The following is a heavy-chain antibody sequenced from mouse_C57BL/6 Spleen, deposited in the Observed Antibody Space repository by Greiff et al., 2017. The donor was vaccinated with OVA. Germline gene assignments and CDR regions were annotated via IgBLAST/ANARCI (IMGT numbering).Heavy chain of an antibody. Sequence: EVKVVESGGGLVQPGGSLKLSCAASGFTFSDYYMYWVRQTPEKRLEWVAYISNGGGSTYYPDTVKGRFTISRDNAKNTLYLQMSRLKSEDTAMYYCARRYYGSSLYAMDYWGQGTSVTVSS. CDR3: ARRYYGSSLYAMDY. D-gene: IGHD1-1*01. V-gene: IGHV5-12*01. J-gene: IGHJ4*01. CDR2: ISNGGGST. CDR1: GFTFSDYY.